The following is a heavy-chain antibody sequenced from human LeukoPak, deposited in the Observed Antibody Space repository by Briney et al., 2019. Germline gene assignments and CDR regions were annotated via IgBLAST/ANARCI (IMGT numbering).Heavy chain of an antibody. Sequence: PGGSLRLSCAASGFTFSSYWTHWVRQAPGKGLVWVSRINSDGSSTSYADSVKGRFTISRDNAKNTLYLQMNSLRAEDTAVYYCSGRRTGGFDYWGQGTLVTVSS. J-gene: IGHJ4*02. CDR3: SGRRTGGFDY. V-gene: IGHV3-74*01. CDR2: INSDGSST. CDR1: GFTFSSYW. D-gene: IGHD3-10*01.